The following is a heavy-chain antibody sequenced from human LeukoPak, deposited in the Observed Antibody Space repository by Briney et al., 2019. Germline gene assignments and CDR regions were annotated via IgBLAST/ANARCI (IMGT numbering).Heavy chain of an antibody. V-gene: IGHV4-4*07. J-gene: IGHJ4*02. CDR3: ARGTPPYFDY. CDR2: IYTSGST. Sequence: SETLSLTCNVSGYSISNGYYWSWIRQPAGKGLEWIGRIYTSGSTNYNPSLKSRVTMSVDTSKNQFSLKLSSVTAADTAVYYCARGTPPYFDYWGQGTLVTVSS. CDR1: GYSISNGYY.